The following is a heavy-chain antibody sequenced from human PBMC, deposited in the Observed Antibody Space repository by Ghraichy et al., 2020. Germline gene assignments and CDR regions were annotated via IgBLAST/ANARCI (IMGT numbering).Heavy chain of an antibody. CDR3: ARLLGTGWYGIDY. CDR2: IKKDGSDK. V-gene: IGHV3-7*01. CDR1: GFTFSSYW. Sequence: ETLSLTCAASGFTFSSYWMSWVRQAPGKGLEWVANIKKDGSDKYYLDSVKGRFTISRDNAKNSLFLQMNSLRAEDTAIYYCARLLGTGWYGIDYWGQGTLVTVSS. J-gene: IGHJ4*02. D-gene: IGHD6-19*01.